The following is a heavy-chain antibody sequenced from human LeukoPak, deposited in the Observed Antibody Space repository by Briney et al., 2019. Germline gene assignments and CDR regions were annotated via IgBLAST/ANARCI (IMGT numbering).Heavy chain of an antibody. J-gene: IGHJ4*02. CDR1: GGTFMVNA. CDR2: VLHIYGSP. D-gene: IGHD3-10*02. CDR3: AIESDDVMFREVTPH. Sequence: ASVRVSCKPSGGTFMVNAVSWVRQAPGQGLERMGRVLHIYGSPNYAQRFQGRVTMTTDESTSTAYLELSSLTYGDTAVYYCAIESDDVMFREVTPHWGPGTLITVSS. V-gene: IGHV1-69*05.